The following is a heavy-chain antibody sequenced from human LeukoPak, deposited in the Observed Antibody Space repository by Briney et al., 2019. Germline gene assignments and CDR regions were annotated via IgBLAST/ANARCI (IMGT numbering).Heavy chain of an antibody. Sequence: SETLSLTCTVSGGSISSSSYYWGWIRQPPGKGLEWIGSIYYSGSTYYNPSLKSRVTISVDTSKNQFSLKLSSVTAAGTAVYYCASGYYDFWSGYQYYFDYWGQGTLVTVSS. J-gene: IGHJ4*02. CDR1: GGSISSSSYY. CDR3: ASGYYDFWSGYQYYFDY. CDR2: IYYSGST. V-gene: IGHV4-39*01. D-gene: IGHD3-3*01.